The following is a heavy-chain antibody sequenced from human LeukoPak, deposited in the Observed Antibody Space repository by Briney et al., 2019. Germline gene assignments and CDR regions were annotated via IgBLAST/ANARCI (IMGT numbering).Heavy chain of an antibody. CDR1: GYSVTGYY. V-gene: IGHV1-2*02. Sequence: ASVKVSCKASGYSVTGYYMHWVRQAPGQGLEWIGWINSNIGGTNYAQKFQGRVTMTRDTSISTAYMELRSLRSDDTAVYHCARNYYDSSGYFGFDYWGQGTLVTVSS. CDR3: ARNYYDSSGYFGFDY. J-gene: IGHJ4*02. D-gene: IGHD3-22*01. CDR2: INSNIGGT.